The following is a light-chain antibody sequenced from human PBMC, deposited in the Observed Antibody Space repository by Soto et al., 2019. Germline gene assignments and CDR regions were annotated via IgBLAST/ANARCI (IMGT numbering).Light chain of an antibody. J-gene: IGKJ5*01. CDR1: QSVSSY. CDR3: QQRSNWRST. V-gene: IGKV3-11*01. CDR2: DAS. Sequence: EIVLTQSPATLPLSPGERATLSCRASQSVSSYLAWYQQKPGQAPSLLIYDASSRATGIPARFSGSGSGTDFTLTISSLEPEDFAVYYCQQRSNWRSTFGQGTRLEIK.